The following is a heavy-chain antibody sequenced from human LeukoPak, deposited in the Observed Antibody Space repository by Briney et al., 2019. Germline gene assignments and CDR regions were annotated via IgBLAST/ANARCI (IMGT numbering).Heavy chain of an antibody. J-gene: IGHJ4*02. CDR2: IHHSGST. Sequence: SGTLSLTCAVSGGSIRSNNWWSWVRQPPGKGLEWIAEIHHSGSTNYNPSLKSRVTISVDTSKNQFSLKLSSVTAADTAVYYCARDHDSSGYYYWGQGTLVTVSS. V-gene: IGHV4-4*02. D-gene: IGHD3-22*01. CDR3: ARDHDSSGYYY. CDR1: GGSIRSNNW.